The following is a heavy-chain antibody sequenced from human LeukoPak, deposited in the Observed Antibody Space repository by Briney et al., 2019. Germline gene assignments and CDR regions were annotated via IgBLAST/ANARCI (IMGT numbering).Heavy chain of an antibody. CDR2: INYSGLST. CDR1: GFTFSNYD. Sequence: GGSLRLSCAASGFTFSNYDMTWIRQAPGKGLEWVSVINYSGLSTNYADSVKGRFTISRDNSKNTLYLQMNSLRAEDTAVYYCAKCIVGATAPFDYWGQGTLVTVSS. V-gene: IGHV3-23*01. D-gene: IGHD1-26*01. J-gene: IGHJ4*02. CDR3: AKCIVGATAPFDY.